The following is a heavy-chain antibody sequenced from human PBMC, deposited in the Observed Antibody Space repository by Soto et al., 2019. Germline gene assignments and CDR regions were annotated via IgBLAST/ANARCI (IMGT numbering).Heavy chain of an antibody. Sequence: SETLSLTCTVSGGSISSYYWIWIRQPPGKGLEWIGYIYYSGSTNYNPSLKSRVTISVDTSKNQFSLKLSSVTAADTAVYYCARGKTVAPAVWFDPWGQGTLVTVSS. V-gene: IGHV4-59*01. CDR2: IYYSGST. CDR3: ARGKTVAPAVWFDP. J-gene: IGHJ5*02. CDR1: GGSISSYY. D-gene: IGHD4-17*01.